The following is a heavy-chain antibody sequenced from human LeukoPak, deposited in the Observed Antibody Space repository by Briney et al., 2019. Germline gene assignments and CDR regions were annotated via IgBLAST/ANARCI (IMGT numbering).Heavy chain of an antibody. V-gene: IGHV4-39*07. CDR3: GLFAFDI. J-gene: IGHJ3*02. CDR1: AGSFISSSHH. Sequence: SETLSLTCTVSAGSFISSSHHWGWIRQSPGKGLEWIGTVYYGRTTYYNPSLDGRVTISVDTSKNQFSLKLSSVTAADTAVYYCGLFAFDIWGQGTMVTVSS. CDR2: VYYGRTT.